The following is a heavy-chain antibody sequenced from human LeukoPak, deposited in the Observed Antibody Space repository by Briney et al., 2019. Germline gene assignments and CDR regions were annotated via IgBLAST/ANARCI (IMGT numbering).Heavy chain of an antibody. CDR1: GFTFSSYE. CDR3: ARALAGISDY. CDR2: ISSSGSTI. V-gene: IGHV3-48*03. D-gene: IGHD6-13*01. Sequence: GGSLRLSCAASGFTFSSYEMNWVRQAPGKGLEWVSYISSSGSTIYYADSVKGRFTTSRDNAKNSLYLQMNSLRAEDTAVYYCARALAGISDYWGQGTLVTVSS. J-gene: IGHJ4*02.